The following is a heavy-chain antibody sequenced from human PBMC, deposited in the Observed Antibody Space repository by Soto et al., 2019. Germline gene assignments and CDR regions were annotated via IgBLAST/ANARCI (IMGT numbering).Heavy chain of an antibody. Sequence: PGGSLRLSCAASGFTFSSYGMHWVRQAPGKGLEWVAVISGGGTNKYYADSVKGRSTISRDNSKNTLYLQMNSLRAEDTAVYYCAKWSTVGGTKTVDYWGQGTLVTVSS. CDR2: ISGGGTNK. J-gene: IGHJ4*02. V-gene: IGHV3-30*18. CDR3: AKWSTVGGTKTVDY. CDR1: GFTFSSYG. D-gene: IGHD1-26*01.